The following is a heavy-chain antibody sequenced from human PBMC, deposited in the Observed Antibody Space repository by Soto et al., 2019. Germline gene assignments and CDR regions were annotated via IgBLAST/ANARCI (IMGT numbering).Heavy chain of an antibody. CDR3: ARGPPSSSYYYYYGMDV. V-gene: IGHV4-34*01. J-gene: IGHJ6*02. CDR2: INHSGST. D-gene: IGHD6-6*01. Sequence: SETLPLTCAVYGGSFSGYYWSWIRQPPGKGLEWIGEINHSGSTNYNPSLKSRVTISVDTSKNQFSLKLSSVTAADTAVYYCARGPPSSSYYYYYGMDVWGQGTTVTVSS. CDR1: GGSFSGYY.